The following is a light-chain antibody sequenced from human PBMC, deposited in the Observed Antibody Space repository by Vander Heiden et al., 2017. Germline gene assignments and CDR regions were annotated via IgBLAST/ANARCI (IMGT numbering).Light chain of an antibody. V-gene: IGKV3-15*01. J-gene: IGKJ5*01. CDR1: QSVSSN. CDR3: QQYNNWPPIT. CDR2: GAS. Sequence: EILMTQSPATLSVSPGERATLPCRASQSVSSNLAWYQQKPGQAPRLLIYGASIRATGIPARFSGSGSGTEFTLTISSLQSEDFALYYCQQYNNWPPITFGQGTRLEIK.